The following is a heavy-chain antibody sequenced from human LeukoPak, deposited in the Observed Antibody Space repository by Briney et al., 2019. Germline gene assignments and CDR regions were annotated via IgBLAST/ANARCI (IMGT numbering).Heavy chain of an antibody. J-gene: IGHJ4*02. Sequence: GASVKVSCKASGYTFTGYYMHWVRQAPGQGLEWKGWINPNSGGTNYAQKFQGRVTMTRDTSISTAYMELSRLRSDDTAVYYCARVAVAGTCYFDYWGQGTLVTVSS. D-gene: IGHD6-19*01. CDR2: INPNSGGT. V-gene: IGHV1-2*02. CDR1: GYTFTGYY. CDR3: ARVAVAGTCYFDY.